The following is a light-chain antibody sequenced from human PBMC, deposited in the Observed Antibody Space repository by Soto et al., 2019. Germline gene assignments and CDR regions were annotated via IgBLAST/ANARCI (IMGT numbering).Light chain of an antibody. CDR1: QSVSID. CDR3: QQYGSSPIT. V-gene: IGKV3-20*01. J-gene: IGKJ5*01. CDR2: GAS. Sequence: EIVMTQSPATLSVSPGERATLSCRASQSVSIDLAWCQQKPGQAPRLLIYGASSRATGVPDRFSGSGSGTDFTLTISRLEPEDFAVYYCQQYGSSPITFGQGTRLEIK.